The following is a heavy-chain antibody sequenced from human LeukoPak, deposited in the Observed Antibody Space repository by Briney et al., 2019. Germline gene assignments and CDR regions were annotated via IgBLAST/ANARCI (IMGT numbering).Heavy chain of an antibody. D-gene: IGHD3-16*01. J-gene: IGHJ4*02. V-gene: IGHV4-4*09. CDR2: IYTTGDT. Sequence: KASETLSLTCTVSGVSISSYYWSWIRQPSGKGLEWIGSIYTTGDTRYNPSLKSRVTISVDTSKNQFSLKLSSVTAADTAVYYCARATPVGGVRFDYWGQGTLVTVSS. CDR1: GVSISSYY. CDR3: ARATPVGGVRFDY.